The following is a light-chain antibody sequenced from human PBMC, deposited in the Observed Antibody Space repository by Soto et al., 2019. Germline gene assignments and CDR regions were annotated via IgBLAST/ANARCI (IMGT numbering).Light chain of an antibody. Sequence: AIRMTQSPSSLSASTGDRVTITCRASQGISSYLAWYQQKPGKAPKLLTYAASTLQSGVSSRFSGSGSGTDFTLTISCLQSEDFATYYCQQYYSYPPVTFGPGTKVIS. CDR3: QQYYSYPPVT. CDR2: AAS. CDR1: QGISSY. V-gene: IGKV1-8*01. J-gene: IGKJ3*01.